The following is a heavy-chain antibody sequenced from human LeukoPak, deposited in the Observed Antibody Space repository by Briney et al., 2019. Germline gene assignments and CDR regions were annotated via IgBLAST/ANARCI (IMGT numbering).Heavy chain of an antibody. CDR2: INPNSGGT. V-gene: IGHV1-2*02. J-gene: IGHJ4*02. CDR1: GYTFTGYY. CDR3: ARTLPRYSSSWYHFDY. Sequence: GASVKVSCKASGYTFTGYYMHWVRQAPGQGLEWMGWINPNSGGTNYAQKFQGRVTMTRDTSISTAYMELSRLRSDDTAVYYCARTLPRYSSSWYHFDYWGQGTLVTVSS. D-gene: IGHD6-13*01.